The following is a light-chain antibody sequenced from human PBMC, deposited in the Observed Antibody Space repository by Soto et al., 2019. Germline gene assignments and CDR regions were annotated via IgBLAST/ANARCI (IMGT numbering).Light chain of an antibody. J-gene: IGKJ1*01. Sequence: EIVMTQSQATLSVSPGERATLSCRASQSVSSNLAWYQQKPGQAPRLLICGASTRATGIPARFSGSGSGTEFTRTISSLQSEDFAVYYCQHYNNWPRTFGQGTKVEIK. V-gene: IGKV3-15*01. CDR1: QSVSSN. CDR3: QHYNNWPRT. CDR2: GAS.